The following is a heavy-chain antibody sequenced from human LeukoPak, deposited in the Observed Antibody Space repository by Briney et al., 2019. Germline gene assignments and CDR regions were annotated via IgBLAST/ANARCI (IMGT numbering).Heavy chain of an antibody. CDR3: ARVISVVDAFDI. V-gene: IGHV4-59*01. CDR2: IYYSGST. J-gene: IGHJ3*02. Sequence: SETLSLTCTVSGGSISSYYWSWIRQPPGKGLEWIGYIYYSGSTNYNPSLKSRVTISVDTSKNQFSLKLSSVTAADTAVYYCARVISVVDAFDIWGQETMVTVSS. D-gene: IGHD4-23*01. CDR1: GGSISSYY.